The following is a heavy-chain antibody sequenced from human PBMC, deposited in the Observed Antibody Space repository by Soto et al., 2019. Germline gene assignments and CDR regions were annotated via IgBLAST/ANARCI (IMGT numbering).Heavy chain of an antibody. J-gene: IGHJ6*02. CDR3: AILDFGDYLLSYGLDV. D-gene: IGHD4-17*01. CDR1: GFPFRSYE. Sequence: GGSLRLSCAVSGFPFRSYEMPCVRQAPGKGPEWVSYITSSSDAIYYAASVKGRFTVSRDNANNSLYLQMNSLRAEDTAVYYCAILDFGDYLLSYGLDVWAQGTTVNVSS. CDR2: ITSSSDAI. V-gene: IGHV3-48*03.